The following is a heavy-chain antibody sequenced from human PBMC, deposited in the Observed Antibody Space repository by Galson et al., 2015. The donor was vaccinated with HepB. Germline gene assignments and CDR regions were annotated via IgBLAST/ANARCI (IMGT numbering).Heavy chain of an antibody. CDR3: ARELVVVTAMTYNHGMDV. Sequence: SLRLSCAASGFTFRSYEMNWVRQAPGKGLEWVSSISTNGFTIFYADSVQGRFTISRDNAKNSVYLQMNSLRAEDTAVYYCARELVVVTAMTYNHGMDVWGQGATVTVSS. D-gene: IGHD2-21*02. CDR2: ISTNGFTI. V-gene: IGHV3-48*03. CDR1: GFTFRSYE. J-gene: IGHJ6*02.